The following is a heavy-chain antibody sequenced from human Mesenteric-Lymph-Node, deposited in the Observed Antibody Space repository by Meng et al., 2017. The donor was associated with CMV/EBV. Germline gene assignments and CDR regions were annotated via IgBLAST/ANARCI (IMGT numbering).Heavy chain of an antibody. J-gene: IGHJ4*02. CDR2: MNTNSGNT. Sequence: VSCKASGYTFTSYDINWVREATGQRLEWMGWMNTNSGNTGYEKKFQGRVTMTRNTSIRTAYMELSSLGSEDTAVYYCTRPSGSEDYWGQGTLVTVSS. CDR1: GYTFTSYD. CDR3: TRPSGSEDY. D-gene: IGHD7-27*01. V-gene: IGHV1-8*02.